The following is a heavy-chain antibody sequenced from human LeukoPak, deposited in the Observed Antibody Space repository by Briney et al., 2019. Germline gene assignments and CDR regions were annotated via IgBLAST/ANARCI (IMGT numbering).Heavy chain of an antibody. D-gene: IGHD6-13*01. J-gene: IGHJ4*02. CDR2: IIPIFGTA. Sequence: SAKVSCKASGGTFSSYAISWVRQAPGQGLEWMGGIIPIFGTANYAQKFQGRVTITADESTSTAYMELSSLRSEDTAVYYCASSSLYSSSWDSWDIAFDYWGQGTLVTVSS. V-gene: IGHV1-69*01. CDR1: GGTFSSYA. CDR3: ASSSLYSSSWDSWDIAFDY.